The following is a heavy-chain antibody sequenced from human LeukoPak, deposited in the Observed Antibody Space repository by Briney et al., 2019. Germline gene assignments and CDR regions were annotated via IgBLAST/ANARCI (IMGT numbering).Heavy chain of an antibody. CDR1: GGSISSYY. V-gene: IGHV4-4*07. J-gene: IGHJ4*02. CDR2: IYPGGTT. Sequence: SETMSPTRTVAGGSISSYYWRWIRQPAGKGLGMVGLIYPGGTTSYNPSFKSRVTMSVDTSKNQSSLRLTAMIAADTAVYYCAGDLLWWGQGTLVTVSS. D-gene: IGHD2-21*01. CDR3: AGDLLW.